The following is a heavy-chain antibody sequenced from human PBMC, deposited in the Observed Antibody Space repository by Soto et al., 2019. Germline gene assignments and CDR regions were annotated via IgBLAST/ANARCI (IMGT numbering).Heavy chain of an antibody. D-gene: IGHD6-13*01. CDR1: GYTFTGYY. J-gene: IGHJ4*02. CDR2: INPNSGGT. Sequence: AASVKVSCKASGYTFTGYYMHWVRQAPGQGLEWMGWINPNSGGTNYAQKFQGRVTMTRDTSISTAYMELSRLRSDDTAVYYCARELAAAGPPAFDYWGQGTLVPVSP. CDR3: ARELAAAGPPAFDY. V-gene: IGHV1-2*02.